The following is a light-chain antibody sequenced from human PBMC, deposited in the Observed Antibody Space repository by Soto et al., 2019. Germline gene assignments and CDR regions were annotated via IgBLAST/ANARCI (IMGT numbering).Light chain of an antibody. V-gene: IGKV1-9*01. J-gene: IGKJ4*01. Sequence: DIQLTQSPSFLSASVGDRVTITCRASQGISSFLVWYQQKPGRAPKVLIYAASTLQSGVPSRFSGSGSGTEFTLTISSLQPEDFATYYCQQLNSYPLPFGGGPKVEIK. CDR3: QQLNSYPLP. CDR1: QGISSF. CDR2: AAS.